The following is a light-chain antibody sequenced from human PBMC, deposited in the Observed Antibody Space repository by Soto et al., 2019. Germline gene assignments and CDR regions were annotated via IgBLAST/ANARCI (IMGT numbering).Light chain of an antibody. J-gene: IGLJ2*01. CDR2: GNS. Sequence: QSVLTQPPSVSGAPGQRVTISCTGSSSNIGAGYDVHWYQQLPGTAPKLLIYGNSNRPSGVPDRFSGSKSGTSASLAITGLQXXDEADYXCQSYDSSLSAVVFGGGTKLTVL. CDR1: SSNIGAGYD. V-gene: IGLV1-40*01. CDR3: QSYDSSLSAVV.